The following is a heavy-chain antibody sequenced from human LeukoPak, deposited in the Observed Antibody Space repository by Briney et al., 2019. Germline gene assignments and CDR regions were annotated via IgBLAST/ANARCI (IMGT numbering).Heavy chain of an antibody. Sequence: QPRGSLPPSCPASGSTFSSYAMRCVPQAPGKRPEWVSAISTSGGSTYDADSVKGRFTISRDNSKNTLYLQMNSLRAEDTAVYYCAKVLALYGDYDYWGQGTLVTVSS. V-gene: IGHV3-23*01. D-gene: IGHD4-17*01. J-gene: IGHJ4*02. CDR1: GSTFSSYA. CDR3: AKVLALYGDYDY. CDR2: ISTSGGST.